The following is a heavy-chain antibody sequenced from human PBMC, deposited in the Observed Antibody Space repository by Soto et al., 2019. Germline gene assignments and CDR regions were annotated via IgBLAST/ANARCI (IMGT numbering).Heavy chain of an antibody. D-gene: IGHD3-10*01. CDR3: ASEGDRGRTYYYGMDV. J-gene: IGHJ6*02. Sequence: QVQLVQSGAEVKKPGSSVKVSCKASGGTFSSYAISWVRQAPGQGLEWMGGIIPIFGTANYAQKFQGRVTITADESTSTAYMELSSLRSEDTAVYYCASEGDRGRTYYYGMDVWGQGATVTVSS. CDR1: GGTFSSYA. V-gene: IGHV1-69*01. CDR2: IIPIFGTA.